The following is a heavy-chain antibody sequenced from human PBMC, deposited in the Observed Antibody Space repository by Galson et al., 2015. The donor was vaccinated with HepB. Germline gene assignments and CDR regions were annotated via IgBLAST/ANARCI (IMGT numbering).Heavy chain of an antibody. V-gene: IGHV1-46*01. D-gene: IGHD2-21*01. Sequence: SCKASGYTFTSYYMHWVRQAPGQGLEWMGIINPSGGSTSYAQKFQGRVTMTRDTSTSTVYMELSSLRSEDTAVYYCARDLGYCGGDCYPSSLWYWGQGTLVTVSS. J-gene: IGHJ4*02. CDR2: INPSGGST. CDR3: ARDLGYCGGDCYPSSLWY. CDR1: GYTFTSYY.